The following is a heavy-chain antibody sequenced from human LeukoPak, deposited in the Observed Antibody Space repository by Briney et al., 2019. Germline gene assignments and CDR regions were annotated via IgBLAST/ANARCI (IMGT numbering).Heavy chain of an antibody. J-gene: IGHJ3*02. CDR2: INWNGGST. V-gene: IGHV3-20*04. Sequence: GGSLRLSCAASGFTFDDYGMSWVRQAPGKGLEWVSGINWNGGSTGYADSVKGRFTISRDNAKNSLYLQMNSLRAEDTALYYCARVKGDYAGWRAFDIWGQGTMVTASS. D-gene: IGHD4-23*01. CDR1: GFTFDDYG. CDR3: ARVKGDYAGWRAFDI.